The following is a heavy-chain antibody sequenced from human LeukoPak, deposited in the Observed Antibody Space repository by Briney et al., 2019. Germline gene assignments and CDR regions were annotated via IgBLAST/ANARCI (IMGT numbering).Heavy chain of an antibody. CDR3: ARDGHYYDSSGLDY. CDR1: GGSFSGYY. J-gene: IGHJ4*02. Sequence: SETLSLTCAVYGGSFSGYYWSWIRQPPGKGLEWIGEINHSGSTNYNPSLKSRVTISVDTSKNQFSLKLSSVTAADTAVYYCARDGHYYDSSGLDYWGQGTLVTVSS. V-gene: IGHV4-34*01. CDR2: INHSGST. D-gene: IGHD3-22*01.